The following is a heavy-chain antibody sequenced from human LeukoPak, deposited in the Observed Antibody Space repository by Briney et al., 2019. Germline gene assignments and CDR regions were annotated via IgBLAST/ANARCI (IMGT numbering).Heavy chain of an antibody. V-gene: IGHV1-18*01. CDR2: ISPYNGNT. Sequence: ASVKVSCKASGYTFTSYGISWVRQAPGQGLEWMGWISPYNGNTNYAQKFQGRVTMTTDTSTSTAYMELRSLRPDDTAVYYCARDHYYDSSGYGYYWGQGTLVTVSS. CDR1: GYTFTSYG. J-gene: IGHJ4*02. D-gene: IGHD3-22*01. CDR3: ARDHYYDSSGYGYY.